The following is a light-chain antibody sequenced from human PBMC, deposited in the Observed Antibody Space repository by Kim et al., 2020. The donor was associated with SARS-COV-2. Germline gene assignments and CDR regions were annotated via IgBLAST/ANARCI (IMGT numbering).Light chain of an antibody. CDR2: AAS. Sequence: DIQLTQSPSFLSASVGDRVTITCRASQGISSYLAWYQQKPGKAPKLLIYAASTLQSGVPSRFSGSGSGTEFTLTISSLQPEDFGTYYCQQLNTYPGYTFGQGTKLEI. V-gene: IGKV1-9*01. J-gene: IGKJ2*01. CDR1: QGISSY. CDR3: QQLNTYPGYT.